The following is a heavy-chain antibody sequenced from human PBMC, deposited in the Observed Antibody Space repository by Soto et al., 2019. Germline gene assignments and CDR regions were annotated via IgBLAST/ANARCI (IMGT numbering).Heavy chain of an antibody. CDR2: IWYDGSNK. CDR1: GFTFSSYG. V-gene: IGHV3-33*01. Sequence: QVQLVESGGGVVQPGRSLRLSCAASGFTFSSYGMHWVRQAPGKGLEWVAVIWYDGSNKYYADSVKGRFTISRDNSKNTLYLQMNSLRAEDTAVYYCARDDERVRCMDVWGQGPTVTVSS. D-gene: IGHD6-13*01. CDR3: ARDDERVRCMDV. J-gene: IGHJ6*02.